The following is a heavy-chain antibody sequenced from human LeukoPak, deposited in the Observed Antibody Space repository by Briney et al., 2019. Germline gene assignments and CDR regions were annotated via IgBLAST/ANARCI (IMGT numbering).Heavy chain of an antibody. CDR1: GFTFSSYG. D-gene: IGHD3-10*01. J-gene: IGHJ1*01. V-gene: IGHV3-23*01. Sequence: GGSLRLSCAASGFTFSSYGMSWVRQAPGKGLEWVSAINGSGGSTYYADSVKGRFTISRDNSKNTLYLQMNSLRAEDTAVYYCAKEKYYGTLSPPEYFQHWGQGTLVTVS. CDR2: INGSGGST. CDR3: AKEKYYGTLSPPEYFQH.